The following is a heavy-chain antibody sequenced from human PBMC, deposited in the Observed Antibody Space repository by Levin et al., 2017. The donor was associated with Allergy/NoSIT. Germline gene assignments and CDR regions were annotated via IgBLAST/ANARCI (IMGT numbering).Heavy chain of an antibody. CDR1: GGAICRSDYY. CDR2: TYYSGST. CDR3: ARPKEKSVASAFDY. J-gene: IGHJ4*02. V-gene: IGHV4-39*02. D-gene: IGHD5-12*01. Sequence: SQTLSLTCIVSGGAICRSDYYWGWIRQPPGKRLEWIGSTYYSGSTYYNPSFKSRVTITVDTAKNSFSLSLSSVNAADTAVYYCARPKEKSVASAFDYGGQGAQVT.